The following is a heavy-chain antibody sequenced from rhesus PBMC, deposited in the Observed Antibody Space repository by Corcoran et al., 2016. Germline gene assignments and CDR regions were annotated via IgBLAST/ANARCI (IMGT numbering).Heavy chain of an antibody. J-gene: IGHJ6*01. CDR2: ISYTGGST. V-gene: IGHV3S5*01. CDR1: GFTFSSYG. CDR3: AKPGDTVGTNGLDS. Sequence: EVQLVETGGGLVQPGGSLRLSCAASGFTFSSYGMSWVRPAPGKGLEWVSGISYTGGSTYYTDSVKGRFTISRDNSKNTLSLQMNSLRAEDTAVYYCAKPGDTVGTNGLDSWGQGVVVTVSS. D-gene: IGHD5-42*01.